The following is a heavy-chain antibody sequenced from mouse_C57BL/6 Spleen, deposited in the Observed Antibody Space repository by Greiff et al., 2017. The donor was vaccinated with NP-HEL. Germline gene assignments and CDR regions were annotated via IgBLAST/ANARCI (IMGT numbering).Heavy chain of an antibody. Sequence: QVQLQQSGAELVRPGASVTLSCKASGYTFTDYEMHWVKQTPVHGLEWIGAIDPETGGTAYNQKFKGKAILTADKSSSTAYMELRSLTSEDSAVYYCTRWYGYDEGDWGQGTTLTVSS. CDR2: IDPETGGT. CDR1: GYTFTDYE. J-gene: IGHJ2*01. D-gene: IGHD2-2*01. CDR3: TRWYGYDEGD. V-gene: IGHV1-15*01.